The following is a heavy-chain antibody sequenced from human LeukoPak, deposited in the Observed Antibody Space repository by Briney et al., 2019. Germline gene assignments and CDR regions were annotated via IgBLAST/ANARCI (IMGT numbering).Heavy chain of an antibody. CDR1: GGSFSGYY. CDR3: ARGGLFGGWYGY. CDR2: INHSGST. J-gene: IGHJ4*02. V-gene: IGHV4-34*01. D-gene: IGHD6-19*01. Sequence: SETLSLTCAVYGGSFSGYYWSWIRQPPGKGLEWIGEINHSGSTNYDPSLKSRVTISVDTSKNQSSLKLSSVTAADTAVYYCARGGLFGGWYGYWGQGTLVTISS.